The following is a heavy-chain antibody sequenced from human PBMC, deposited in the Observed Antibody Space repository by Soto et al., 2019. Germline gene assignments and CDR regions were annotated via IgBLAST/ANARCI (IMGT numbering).Heavy chain of an antibody. CDR2: IGTAGDT. D-gene: IGHD6-19*01. Sequence: EVQLVESGGGLVQPGGSLRLSCAASGFTFSSYDMHWVRQATGKGLEWVSAIGTAGDTYYPGSVKGRFTISRENAKNSLYLQMNSLRAGDTAVYYCARGGLAVAGTRWGYYYHYMDVWGKGTTVTVSS. CDR3: ARGGLAVAGTRWGYYYHYMDV. CDR1: GFTFSSYD. V-gene: IGHV3-13*01. J-gene: IGHJ6*03.